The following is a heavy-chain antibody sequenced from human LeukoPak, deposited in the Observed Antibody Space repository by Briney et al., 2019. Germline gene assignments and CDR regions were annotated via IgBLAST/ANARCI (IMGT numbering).Heavy chain of an antibody. D-gene: IGHD3-22*01. CDR2: IIPILGIA. CDR3: ARSLSDSSGYLFATLDY. Sequence: PGASVKVSCKASGGTFSSYAISWVRQAPGQGLEWMGRIIPILGIANYAQKFQGRVTITADKSTSTAYMELRSLRSDDTAVYYCARSLSDSSGYLFATLDYWGQGTLVTVSS. V-gene: IGHV1-69*04. CDR1: GGTFSSYA. J-gene: IGHJ4*02.